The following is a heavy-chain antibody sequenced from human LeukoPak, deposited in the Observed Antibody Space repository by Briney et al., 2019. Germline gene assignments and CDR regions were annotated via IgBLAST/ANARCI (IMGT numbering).Heavy chain of an antibody. CDR3: ARGRVRGYSYGFDY. Sequence: SETLSLTCTVSGGSISSYYWSWIRQPPGKGLEWIGYIYYSGSTNYNPSLKSRVTISVDTSKNQFSLKLSSVTAADTAVYYCARGRVRGYSYGFDYWGQGTLVTVSS. J-gene: IGHJ4*02. V-gene: IGHV4-59*12. CDR2: IYYSGST. CDR1: GGSISSYY. D-gene: IGHD5-18*01.